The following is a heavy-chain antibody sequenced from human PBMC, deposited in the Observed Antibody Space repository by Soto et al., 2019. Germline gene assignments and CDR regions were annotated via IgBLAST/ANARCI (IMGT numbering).Heavy chain of an antibody. CDR3: AREVAGCSSTSCYYWFDP. D-gene: IGHD2-2*01. J-gene: IGHJ5*02. CDR2: IYHSGST. Sequence: TLSLTCAVSGGSISSGGYSWSWIRQPPGKGLEWIGYIYHSGSTYYNPSLKSRVTISVDRSKNQFSLKLSSVTAADTAVYYCAREVAGCSSTSCYYWFDPWGQGTLVTVSS. CDR1: GGSISSGGYS. V-gene: IGHV4-30-2*01.